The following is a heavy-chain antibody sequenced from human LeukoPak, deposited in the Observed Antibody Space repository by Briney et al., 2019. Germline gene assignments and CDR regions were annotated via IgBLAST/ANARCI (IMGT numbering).Heavy chain of an antibody. Sequence: ASVKVSCKASGGTFSSYAISWVRQAPGQGLEWMGRIIPILGIANYAQKFQSRVTITADKSTSTAYMELSSLRSEDTAVYYCARAPSIQYNWFDPWGQGTLATVSS. CDR3: ARAPSIQYNWFDP. CDR2: IIPILGIA. J-gene: IGHJ5*02. D-gene: IGHD2/OR15-2a*01. CDR1: GGTFSSYA. V-gene: IGHV1-69*04.